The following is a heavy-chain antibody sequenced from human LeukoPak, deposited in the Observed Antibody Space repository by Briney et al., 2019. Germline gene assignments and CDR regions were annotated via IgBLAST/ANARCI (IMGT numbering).Heavy chain of an antibody. Sequence: SETLSLTCTVSGGSISSYYWSWIRQPAGKGLEWIGRIYTSGSTYYNPSLKSRVTISVDTSKNQFSLKLSSVTAADTAVYYCARGAVGGGGYYFDYWGQGTLVTDSS. CDR2: IYTSGST. V-gene: IGHV4-4*07. D-gene: IGHD1-26*01. CDR1: GGSISSYY. J-gene: IGHJ4*02. CDR3: ARGAVGGGGYYFDY.